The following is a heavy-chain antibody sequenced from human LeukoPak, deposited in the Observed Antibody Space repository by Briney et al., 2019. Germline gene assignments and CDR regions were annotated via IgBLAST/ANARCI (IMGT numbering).Heavy chain of an antibody. CDR2: FDPEEVEI. V-gene: IGHV1-24*01. CDR1: GYSLGELP. D-gene: IGHD4-23*01. Sequence: GSVNETRKVSGYSLGELPIHWVRQAPGKGLEWMGGFDPEEVEIIYAQKFKGRVTMAEDTSTDTAYMELSSLRSEDTAVYYCASVPPRGVNVLVFWAEGTLLTVSS. J-gene: IGHJ4*02. CDR3: ASVPPRGVNVLVF.